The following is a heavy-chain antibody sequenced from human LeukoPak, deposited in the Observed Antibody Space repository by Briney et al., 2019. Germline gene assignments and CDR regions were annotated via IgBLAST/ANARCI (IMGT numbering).Heavy chain of an antibody. D-gene: IGHD2-15*01. CDR1: GGSIRSNYY. Sequence: SETLSPTCTVSGGSIRSNYYWGWIRQPPGKGLEWIGSIYYSGNSYYNPSLKSRVTMSIDTSKNQFSLKVNSVTAADTAVYYCAGLLGYCSGNRCPSSANYYYYMDVWGKGTTVTVSS. CDR3: AGLLGYCSGNRCPSSANYYYYMDV. V-gene: IGHV4-39*07. J-gene: IGHJ6*03. CDR2: IYYSGNS.